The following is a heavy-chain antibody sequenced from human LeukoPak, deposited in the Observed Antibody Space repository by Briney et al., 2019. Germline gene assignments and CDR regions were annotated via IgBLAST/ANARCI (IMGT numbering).Heavy chain of an antibody. Sequence: GASVKVSCKASGYIFSGYYMHWVRQAPGQGLEWMGWINPNSCGTNYAQKFQGRVTMTRDTSISTAYMELSRLRSDDTAVYYCASPGLSYSSSSGRGDYYYYMDVWGKGTTVTLSS. J-gene: IGHJ6*03. CDR1: GYIFSGYY. V-gene: IGHV1-2*02. D-gene: IGHD6-6*01. CDR3: ASPGLSYSSSSGRGDYYYYMDV. CDR2: INPNSCGT.